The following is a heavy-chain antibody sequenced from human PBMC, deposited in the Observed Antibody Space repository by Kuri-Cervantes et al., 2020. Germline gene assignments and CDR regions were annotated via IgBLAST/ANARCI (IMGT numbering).Heavy chain of an antibody. CDR1: GFSLSTSGVG. J-gene: IGHJ4*02. Sequence: SGPTLVKPTQNLTLTCTFSGFSLSTSGVGVGWIRQPPGKALEWLALIYWDDDKRYSPSLKSRLTITKDTSKNQVVLTMTNMDPVDTATYYCAHRGYYYDSSGYYPSEYWGQGTLVTVSS. V-gene: IGHV2-5*02. CDR2: IYWDDDK. D-gene: IGHD3-22*01. CDR3: AHRGYYYDSSGYYPSEY.